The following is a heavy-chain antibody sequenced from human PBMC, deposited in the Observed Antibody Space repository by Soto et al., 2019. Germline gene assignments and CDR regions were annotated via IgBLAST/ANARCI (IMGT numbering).Heavy chain of an antibody. CDR2: ISYDGSDK. D-gene: IGHD3-16*01. J-gene: IGHJ4*02. Sequence: PVGSLRLSCAASGFTFSSYGMHWVRQAPGKGLEWVAIISYDGSDKYYADSVKGRFTISRDNSKNTLYLQMNSLRGEDTGMYYCAKNPESYAWGLEGYFDYWGQGTLVTVSS. CDR1: GFTFSSYG. V-gene: IGHV3-30*18. CDR3: AKNPESYAWGLEGYFDY.